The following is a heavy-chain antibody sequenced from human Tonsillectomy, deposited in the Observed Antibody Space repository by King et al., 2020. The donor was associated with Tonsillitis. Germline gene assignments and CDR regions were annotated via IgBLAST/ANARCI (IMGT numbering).Heavy chain of an antibody. CDR3: ARNPIDVTGARCSDASFDV. Sequence: VQLQESGPGMVKPSETLSLTSSVSGGSIRSYYWTWIRQPAGKGLEWIGRIFSSGTTNYNPPLKSRITMSEDTSKNQFSLKLSSVTAADTAVYYCARNPIDVTGARCSDASFDVWGQGTMVTASS. V-gene: IGHV4-4*07. CDR2: IFSSGTT. D-gene: IGHD7-27*01. CDR1: GGSIRSYY. J-gene: IGHJ3*01.